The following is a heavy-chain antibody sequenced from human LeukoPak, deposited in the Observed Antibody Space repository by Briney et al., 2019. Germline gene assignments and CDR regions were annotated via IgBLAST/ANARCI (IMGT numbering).Heavy chain of an antibody. CDR1: GGSFSSSSYY. J-gene: IGHJ4*02. V-gene: IGHV4-39*07. D-gene: IGHD3-22*01. CDR3: ASYCYDSSGYQGYFDY. CDR2: IYHSGST. Sequence: PSETLSLTCTVSGGSFSSSSYYWGWISQPPGKGLAWIGSIYHSGSTYYNPSLKSRVTISVDTSKNQFSLKLSSVTAADTAVYYCASYCYDSSGYQGYFDYWGQGTLVTVSS.